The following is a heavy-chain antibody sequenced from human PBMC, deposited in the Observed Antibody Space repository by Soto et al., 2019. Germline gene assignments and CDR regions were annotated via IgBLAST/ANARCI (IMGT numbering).Heavy chain of an antibody. J-gene: IGHJ5*02. CDR1: GFTFSSYA. CDR2: ISGSGGST. CDR3: AKSAPCHDYGDYVGGEPCGFDP. D-gene: IGHD4-17*01. V-gene: IGHV3-23*01. Sequence: GGSLRLSCAASGFTFSSYAMSWVRQAPGKGLEWVSAISGSGGSTYYADSVKGRFTISRDNSKNTLYLQMNSLRAEDTAVYYCAKSAPCHDYGDYVGGEPCGFDPWGQGTLVTVSS.